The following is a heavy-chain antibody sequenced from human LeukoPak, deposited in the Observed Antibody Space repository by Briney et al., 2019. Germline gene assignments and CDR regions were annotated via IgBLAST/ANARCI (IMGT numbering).Heavy chain of an antibody. J-gene: IGHJ4*02. Sequence: SETLSLTCTVSGGSISSYYWSWIRQPPGKGLEWIGYIYYSGSTNYNPSLTSRVTISVDTSKNQFSLKLSSVTAADTAVYYCARGVAAVDYWGQGTLVTVSS. V-gene: IGHV4-59*01. CDR2: IYYSGST. CDR3: ARGVAAVDY. D-gene: IGHD6-13*01. CDR1: GGSISSYY.